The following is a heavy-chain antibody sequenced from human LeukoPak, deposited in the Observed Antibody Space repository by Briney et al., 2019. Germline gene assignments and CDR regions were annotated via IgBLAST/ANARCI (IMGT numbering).Heavy chain of an antibody. CDR3: ARDRSRSLYRYFDL. CDR1: GGTFSSYA. J-gene: IGHJ2*01. CDR2: IIPIFGTA. Sequence: SVEVSCKASGGTFSSYAISWVRQAPGQGLEWMGGIIPIFGTANYAQKFQGRVTITADKSTSTAYMELSSLRSEDTAVYYCARDRSRSLYRYFDLWGRGTLVTVSS. V-gene: IGHV1-69*06.